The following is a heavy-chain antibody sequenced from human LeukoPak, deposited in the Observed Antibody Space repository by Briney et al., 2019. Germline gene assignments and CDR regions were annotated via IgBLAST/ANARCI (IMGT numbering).Heavy chain of an antibody. CDR3: ARRGVVGANRYAFDI. J-gene: IGHJ3*02. CDR1: GGSISSYY. V-gene: IGHV4-4*07. D-gene: IGHD1-26*01. Sequence: PSETLSLTCTVSGGSISSYYWSWIRQPAGKGLEWIGRIYTSGSTNYNPSLKSRVTMSVDTSKNQFSLKLSSVTAADTAVYYCARRGVVGANRYAFDIWGQGTMVTVSS. CDR2: IYTSGST.